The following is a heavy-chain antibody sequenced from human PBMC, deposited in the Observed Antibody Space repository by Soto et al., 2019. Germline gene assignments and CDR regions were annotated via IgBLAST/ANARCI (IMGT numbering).Heavy chain of an antibody. CDR2: INHSGST. CDR1: GGSFSGDY. J-gene: IGHJ4*02. V-gene: IGHV4-34*01. Sequence: ASETLSLTCAVYGGSFSGDYWSWIRQPPGKGLEWIGEINHSGSTNYNPSLKSRVTISVDTSKNQFSLKLSSVTAADTAVYYCARRRQAYYGSGSYYKREPFDYWGQGTLVTVSS. D-gene: IGHD3-10*01. CDR3: ARRRQAYYGSGSYYKREPFDY.